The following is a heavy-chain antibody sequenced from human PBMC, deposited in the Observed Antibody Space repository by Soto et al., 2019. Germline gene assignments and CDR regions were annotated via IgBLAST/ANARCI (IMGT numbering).Heavy chain of an antibody. CDR2: IKSKGEGETT. V-gene: IGHV3-15*01. Sequence: GGSLRLSCAASGFTFRSAWMSWVRQAPGKGLEWVGRIKSKGEGETTHYAAPLKGRVTISRDDSKDTVYLQMNSLTTEDTAVYYCGADVPGAGVGEFDYWGQGTLVTVSS. D-gene: IGHD6-13*01. J-gene: IGHJ4*02. CDR3: GADVPGAGVGEFDY. CDR1: GFTFRSAW.